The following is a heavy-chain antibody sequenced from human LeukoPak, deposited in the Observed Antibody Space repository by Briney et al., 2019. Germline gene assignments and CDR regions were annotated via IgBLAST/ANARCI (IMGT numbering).Heavy chain of an antibody. V-gene: IGHV3-23*01. CDR1: GFTFSSYA. Sequence: PGGSLRLSCAASGFTFSSYAMSWVRQAPGKGLEWVSAISGSGGSTYYADSVKGRFTISRDNSKNTLYLQMNSLRAEDTAVYYCATRSRITIFGVVGINWDYWGQGTLVTVSS. J-gene: IGHJ4*02. D-gene: IGHD3-3*01. CDR3: ATRSRITIFGVVGINWDY. CDR2: ISGSGGST.